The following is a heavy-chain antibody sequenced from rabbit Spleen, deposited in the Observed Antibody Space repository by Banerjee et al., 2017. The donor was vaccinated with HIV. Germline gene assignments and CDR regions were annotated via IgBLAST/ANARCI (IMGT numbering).Heavy chain of an antibody. CDR3: ARDTSSSFSSYGMDL. D-gene: IGHD1-1*01. Sequence: QEQLVESGGGLVQPEGSLTLTCTASGVSFSDSSYICWVRQAPGKGLEWIGCIELGSSGFTYFASWAKGRFTITKTSSTTVTLQMTSLTAADTATYFCARDTSSSFSSYGMDLWGPGTLVTVS. CDR1: GVSFSDSSY. CDR2: IELGSSGFT. V-gene: IGHV1S45*01. J-gene: IGHJ6*01.